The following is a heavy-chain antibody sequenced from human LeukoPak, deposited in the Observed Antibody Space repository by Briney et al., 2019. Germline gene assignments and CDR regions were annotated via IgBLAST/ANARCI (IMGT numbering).Heavy chain of an antibody. CDR2: ISGSNSYI. CDR1: GFTFSSYW. Sequence: GGSLRLSCAASGFTFSSYWMSRVRQAPGKGLEWVSSISGSNSYIFYADSVKGRFTVSRDNAKDSLYLQMNSLRAEDTAVYYCARALTTLTYEGYWGQGTLVTVSS. V-gene: IGHV3-21*01. J-gene: IGHJ4*02. CDR3: ARALTTLTYEGY. D-gene: IGHD1-1*01.